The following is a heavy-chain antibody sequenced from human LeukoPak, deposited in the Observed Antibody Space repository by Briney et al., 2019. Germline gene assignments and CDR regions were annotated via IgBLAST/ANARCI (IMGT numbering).Heavy chain of an antibody. J-gene: IGHJ6*03. V-gene: IGHV3-7*01. Sequence: GGSLRLSCAASGFTFNSYWMSWVRQAPGKGLEWVANIKQDGSEKYYVDSVKGRFTISRDNAKNSLYLQMNSLRAEDTAVYYCARDQTKWEPLRRRDYYYMDVWGKGTTVTVSS. CDR3: ARDQTKWEPLRRRDYYYMDV. CDR2: IKQDGSEK. D-gene: IGHD1-26*01. CDR1: GFTFNSYW.